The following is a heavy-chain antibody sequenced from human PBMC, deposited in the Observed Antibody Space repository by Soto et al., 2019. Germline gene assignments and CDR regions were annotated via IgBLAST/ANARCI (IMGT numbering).Heavy chain of an antibody. CDR3: ARLEGLATISYYFDF. CDR2: IYYRGNA. V-gene: IGHV4-39*01. Sequence: PSETLSLTCSVSDYSINSDKYYWGWIRQPPGKGLEWIGSIYYRGNAYYNPSLQTRVTISLDKSKSQFSLKLNSVTAAASAVYFCARLEGLATISYYFDFWGPGALVTVSS. CDR1: DYSINSDKYY. D-gene: IGHD3-9*01. J-gene: IGHJ4*02.